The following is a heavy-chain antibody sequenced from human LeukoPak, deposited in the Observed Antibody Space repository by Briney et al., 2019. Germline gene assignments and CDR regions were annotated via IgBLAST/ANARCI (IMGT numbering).Heavy chain of an antibody. CDR1: GFTVSSNY. CDR2: IYSGGST. Sequence: GGSLRLSCAASGFTVSSNYMSWVRQAPGKGLEWVSVIYSGGSTYYADSVKGRFTISRDNSKNTLYLQMNSLRAEDTAVYYCATALWGSYRPLDYWGQGTLVTVSS. D-gene: IGHD3-16*02. J-gene: IGHJ4*02. V-gene: IGHV3-66*01. CDR3: ATALWGSYRPLDY.